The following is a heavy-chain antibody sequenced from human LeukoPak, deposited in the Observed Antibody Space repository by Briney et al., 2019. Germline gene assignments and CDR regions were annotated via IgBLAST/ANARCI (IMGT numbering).Heavy chain of an antibody. CDR2: IYTSEST. V-gene: IGHV4-4*07. J-gene: IGHJ4*02. CDR3: AKSTSAHSYYFDD. D-gene: IGHD2-2*01. Sequence: SETLSLTCTVSGDSTNFYYWSWIRQPAGKGLEWIGRIYTSESTNYNPSLKGRVTMSVDTSKHQFSLKLTSVTAADTAIYYCAKSTSAHSYYFDDWGQGTLVTVSS. CDR1: GDSTNFYY.